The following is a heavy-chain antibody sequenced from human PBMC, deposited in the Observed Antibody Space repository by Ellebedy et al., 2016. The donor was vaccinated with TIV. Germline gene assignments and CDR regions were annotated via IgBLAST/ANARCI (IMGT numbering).Heavy chain of an antibody. Sequence: LRLSXTVSGGSISSGGYYWSCIRQHPGKGLEWIGYIYYSGSTYYNPSLKSRVTISVDTSKNQFSLKLSSVTAADTAVYYCARESYKDYGSGSYYNANYYYYYGMDVWGQGTTVTVSS. D-gene: IGHD3-10*01. CDR2: IYYSGST. CDR3: ARESYKDYGSGSYYNANYYYYYGMDV. J-gene: IGHJ6*02. CDR1: GGSISSGGYY. V-gene: IGHV4-31*03.